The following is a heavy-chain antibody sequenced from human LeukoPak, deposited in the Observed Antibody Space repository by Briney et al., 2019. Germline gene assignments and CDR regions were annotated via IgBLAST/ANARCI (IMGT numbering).Heavy chain of an antibody. V-gene: IGHV4-4*07. D-gene: IGHD3-3*01. CDR1: GGSISSYY. J-gene: IGHJ3*02. CDR3: ARDDFWSGYRAFDI. Sequence: TSETLSLTCSVSGGSISSYYWSWIRQPAGKGLEWITRIYTSGSTNYNPSLKSRATMSVDTSKNQFSMKLSSVTAADTAVYYCARDDFWSGYRAFDIWGQGTMVTVSS. CDR2: IYTSGST.